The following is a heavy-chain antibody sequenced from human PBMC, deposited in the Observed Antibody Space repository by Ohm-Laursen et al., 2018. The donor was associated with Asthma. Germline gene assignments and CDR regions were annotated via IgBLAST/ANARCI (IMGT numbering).Heavy chain of an antibody. CDR2: IIPIFGIA. D-gene: IGHD6-6*01. Sequence: GASVKVSCKASGGTFSSYAISWVRQAPGQGLEWMGGIIPIFGIANYAQKFQGRVTITADKSTSTAYMELSSLRSEDTAVYYCARKLGGEQLSHNWFDPWGQGTLVTVSS. J-gene: IGHJ5*02. V-gene: IGHV1-69*10. CDR3: ARKLGGEQLSHNWFDP. CDR1: GGTFSSYA.